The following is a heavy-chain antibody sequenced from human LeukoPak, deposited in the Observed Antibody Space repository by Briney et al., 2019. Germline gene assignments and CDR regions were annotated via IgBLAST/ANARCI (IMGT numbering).Heavy chain of an antibody. CDR2: ISAYNGNT. Sequence: ASVKVSCKASGYTLTSFGISWVRQAPGQGLEWMGWISAYNGNTNYAQKLQGRVTMTTDTSTSTAYMELRSLRSDDTAVYYCARDLWEIDAFDIWGQGTMVTVSS. J-gene: IGHJ3*02. CDR3: ARDLWEIDAFDI. CDR1: GYTLTSFG. V-gene: IGHV1-18*01. D-gene: IGHD3-16*01.